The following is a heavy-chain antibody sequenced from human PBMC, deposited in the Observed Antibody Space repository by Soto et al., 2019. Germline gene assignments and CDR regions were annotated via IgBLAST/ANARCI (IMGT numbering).Heavy chain of an antibody. CDR1: RLSLSTMGES. Sequence: YRPTLERPTRTLTLPRPFCRLSLSTMGESIGWIRQPPGKALEWLALIYWNDDKRYSPSLKSRLTITKDTSKNQVVLTITNMDPVDTATYYCVFCRGSTWGENCSHSRRDASPVTVQ. CDR2: IYWNDDK. V-gene: IGHV2-5*04. J-gene: IGHJ1*01. D-gene: IGHD2-15*01. CDR3: VFCRGSTWGENCSHSRRDASPVTVQ.